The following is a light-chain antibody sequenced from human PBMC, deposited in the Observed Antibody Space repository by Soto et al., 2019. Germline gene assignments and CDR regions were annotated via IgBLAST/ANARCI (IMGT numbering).Light chain of an antibody. CDR2: GAS. Sequence: EIVWAQSPSTLSLSPGGIATHSCTASQTISNTFLDWYQQRPGQAPRLLIYGASGRAAGIPDRFSGSGSGKDFTLSISRLAPEDFAVYYCQQYGVLPNFGGGTQVDIK. J-gene: IGKJ4*01. CDR3: QQYGVLPN. V-gene: IGKV3-20*01. CDR1: QTISNTF.